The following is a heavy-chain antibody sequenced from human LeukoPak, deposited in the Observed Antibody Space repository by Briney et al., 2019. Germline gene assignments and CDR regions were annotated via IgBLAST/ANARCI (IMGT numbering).Heavy chain of an antibody. Sequence: TGGSLRLSCAASGFTFSRHGMHWVRQAPGKWLEWLAVIWFDGTNKHYADSVKGRFTISRDNFKDMVYLQMDGLRAEDTAIYHCAKATADESSPYWGQGILVTVSS. CDR1: GFTFSRHG. V-gene: IGHV3-33*06. J-gene: IGHJ4*02. D-gene: IGHD3-22*01. CDR3: AKATADESSPY. CDR2: IWFDGTNK.